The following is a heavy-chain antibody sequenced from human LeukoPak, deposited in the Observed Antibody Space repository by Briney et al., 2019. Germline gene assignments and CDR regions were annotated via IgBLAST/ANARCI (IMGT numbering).Heavy chain of an antibody. CDR2: ISGSGSRT. CDR1: GFTFSSYG. J-gene: IGHJ6*04. D-gene: IGHD3-10*02. CDR3: AELGITMIGGV. V-gene: IGHV3-NL1*01. Sequence: PGGSLRLSCAASGFTFSSYGMHWVRQAPGKGLEWVSLISGSGSRTHYADSVKGRFTISRDNSKNTLYLQMNSLRAEDTAVYYCAELGITMIGGVWGKGTTVTISS.